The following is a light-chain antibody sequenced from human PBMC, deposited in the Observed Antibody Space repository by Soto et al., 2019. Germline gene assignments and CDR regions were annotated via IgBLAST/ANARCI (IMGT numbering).Light chain of an antibody. J-gene: IGLJ2*01. CDR2: NNT. CDR3: AARDDSLNGVV. CDR1: SSNIGSNT. V-gene: IGLV1-44*01. Sequence: QSVLTQPPSASGTPGQRVTISCSGSSSNIGSNTVNWYQQFPGTTPKVLIYNNTQRPSGVPDRFSGSKSGTSASLAISGLQSEDEADYYCAARDDSLNGVVFGGGTKLTVL.